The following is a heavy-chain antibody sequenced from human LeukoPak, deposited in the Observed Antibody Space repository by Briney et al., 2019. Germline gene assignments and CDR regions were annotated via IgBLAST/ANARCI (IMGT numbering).Heavy chain of an antibody. CDR1: GFTFSSYG. J-gene: IGHJ6*03. D-gene: IGHD3-10*01. V-gene: IGHV3-30*03. CDR3: AREGGSGSYWYYYYYYMDV. CDR2: ISYDGSNK. Sequence: PGGSLRLSCAASGFTFSSYGMHWVRQAPGKGLEWVAVISYDGSNKYYADSVKGRFTISRDNSKNTLYLQMNSLRAEDTAVYYCAREGGSGSYWYYYYYYMDVWGKGTTVTVSS.